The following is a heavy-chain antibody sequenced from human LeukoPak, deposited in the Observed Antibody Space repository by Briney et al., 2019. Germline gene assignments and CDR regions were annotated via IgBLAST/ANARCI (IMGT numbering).Heavy chain of an antibody. CDR1: GYSFTSYW. V-gene: IGHV5-51*01. CDR2: IYPGDSDT. Sequence: AGETLEISCKGSGYSFTSYWIGWVRQLPGKGLEWMGIIYPGDSDTRYSPSFQGQVTISADKSISTAYLQWSSLKASDTAMYYCARPGYSGSYLDYYYGMDVWGQGTTVTVSS. D-gene: IGHD1-26*01. J-gene: IGHJ6*02. CDR3: ARPGYSGSYLDYYYGMDV.